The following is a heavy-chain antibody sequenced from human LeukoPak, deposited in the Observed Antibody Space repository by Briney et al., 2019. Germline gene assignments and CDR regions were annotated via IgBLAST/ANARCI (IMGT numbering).Heavy chain of an antibody. V-gene: IGHV1-69*04. Sequence: EASVKVSCKASGGTFSSYAISWVRQAPGQGLEWMGRIIPILGIANYAQKFQGRVTITADKSTSTAYMELSSLRSEDTAVYYCASPRVYDSSGYYHWGQGTLVTVSS. J-gene: IGHJ5*02. CDR3: ASPRVYDSSGYYH. CDR2: IIPILGIA. D-gene: IGHD3-22*01. CDR1: GGTFSSYA.